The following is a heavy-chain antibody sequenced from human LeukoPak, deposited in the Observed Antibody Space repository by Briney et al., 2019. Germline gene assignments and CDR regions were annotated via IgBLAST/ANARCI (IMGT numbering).Heavy chain of an antibody. CDR3: ASGGWYGAFDI. V-gene: IGHV3-30-3*01. CDR1: GFTFSSYA. CDR2: ISYDGSNK. J-gene: IGHJ3*02. Sequence: GGSLTLSCAASGFTFSSYAMHWVRQAPGKGLEWVAVISYDGSNKYYADSVKGRFTISRDNSKNTLYLQMNSLRAEDTAVYYCASGGWYGAFDIWGQGTIVPVSS. D-gene: IGHD6-19*01.